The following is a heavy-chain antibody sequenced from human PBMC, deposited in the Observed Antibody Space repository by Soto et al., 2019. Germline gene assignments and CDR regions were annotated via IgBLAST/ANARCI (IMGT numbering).Heavy chain of an antibody. V-gene: IGHV3-21*01. CDR1: AFTFSRYS. D-gene: IGHD2-15*01. CDR2: MSSSSSYI. CDR3: ARFLLECNADLKDLPAYSTRGSFDL. Sequence: ERYRRLPCAASAFTFSRYSMHWGRHAAGKGLEWVSSMSSSSSYIYYADSVKGRFTISRDNAKNSLYLQMNSLRAEDTAVYYCARFLLECNADLKDLPAYSTRGSFDL. J-gene: IGHJ2*01.